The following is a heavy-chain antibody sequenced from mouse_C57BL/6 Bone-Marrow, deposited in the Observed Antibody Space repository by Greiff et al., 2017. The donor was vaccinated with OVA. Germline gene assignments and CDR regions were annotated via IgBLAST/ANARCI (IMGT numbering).Heavy chain of an antibody. CDR3: AQASFYYGSSYWYFDV. J-gene: IGHJ1*03. Sequence: QVQLKQPGAELVRPGSSVKLSCKASGYTFTSYWMDWVKQRPGQGLEWIGNIYPSDSETHYNQKFKDKATLTVDKSSSTAYMQLSSLTSEDSAVYYGAQASFYYGSSYWYFDVWGTGTTVTVSS. CDR2: IYPSDSET. V-gene: IGHV1-61*01. D-gene: IGHD1-1*01. CDR1: GYTFTSYW.